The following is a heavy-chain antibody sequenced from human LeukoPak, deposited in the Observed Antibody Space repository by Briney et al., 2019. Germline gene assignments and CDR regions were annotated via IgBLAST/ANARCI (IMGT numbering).Heavy chain of an antibody. CDR3: ASLAPGYYYDSSGYSFDY. D-gene: IGHD3-22*01. Sequence: GSSVKVSCKASGGTFSSYAISWVRQAPGQGLEWMGWINPNSGGTNYAQKFQGRVTMTRDTSISTAYMEPSRLRSDDTAVYYCASLAPGYYYDSSGYSFDYWGQGTLVTVSS. J-gene: IGHJ4*02. CDR1: GGTFSSYA. CDR2: INPNSGGT. V-gene: IGHV1-2*02.